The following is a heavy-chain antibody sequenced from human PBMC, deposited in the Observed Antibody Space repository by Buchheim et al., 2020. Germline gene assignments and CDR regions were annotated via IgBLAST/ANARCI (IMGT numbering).Heavy chain of an antibody. V-gene: IGHV4-39*01. Sequence: QLQLQESGPGLVKPAETLSLTCAVSGGSISSSSYYWGWIRQPPGKGLEWIGSIYYTGSTHYNPSLKSRVTISVDTSKNQFSLKLTSVTAAGTAVYYCASRTCSDGVCYHYYGMDVWGQGIT. CDR1: GGSISSSSYY. CDR3: ASRTCSDGVCYHYYGMDV. D-gene: IGHD2-8*01. CDR2: IYYTGST. J-gene: IGHJ6*02.